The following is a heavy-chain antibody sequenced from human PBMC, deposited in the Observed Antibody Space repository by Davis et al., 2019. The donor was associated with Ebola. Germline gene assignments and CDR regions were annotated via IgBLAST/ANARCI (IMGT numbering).Heavy chain of an antibody. CDR3: ARHGITGTTIDF. Sequence: GESLKISCKGSGYRFSTHWIAWVRQMPGKGLEWMGIIYPGDSDTRYSPSFQGQVTISVDKSTSTAYLQWSSLKASDTAMYYCARHGITGTTIDFWGQGTLVTVAS. J-gene: IGHJ4*02. V-gene: IGHV5-51*01. CDR2: IYPGDSDT. D-gene: IGHD1-7*01. CDR1: GYRFSTHW.